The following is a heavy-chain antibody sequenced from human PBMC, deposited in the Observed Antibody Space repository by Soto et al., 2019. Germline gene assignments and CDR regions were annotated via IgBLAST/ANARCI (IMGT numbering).Heavy chain of an antibody. Sequence: GESLKISCKGSGYSFTSYWISWVRQMPGKGMEWMGRIDPSDSYTNYSPPFQGHVTISADKSISTAYLQWSSLKASDTAMYYCARQHGYDFDYYYGMDVWGQGITVTVSS. D-gene: IGHD5-12*01. CDR1: GYSFTSYW. CDR2: IDPSDSYT. V-gene: IGHV5-10-1*01. J-gene: IGHJ6*02. CDR3: ARQHGYDFDYYYGMDV.